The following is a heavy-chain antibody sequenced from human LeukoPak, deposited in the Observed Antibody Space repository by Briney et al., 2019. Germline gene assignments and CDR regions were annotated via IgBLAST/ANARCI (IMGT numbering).Heavy chain of an antibody. CDR3: ARDQRGSYYYYYYGMDV. D-gene: IGHD1-26*01. J-gene: IGHJ6*02. V-gene: IGHV1-46*01. Sequence: ASVKVSCKASGYTFTRYYMHWVRQAPGQGLEWMGIINPSGGSTSYAQKFQGRVTMTRDTSTSTVYMELSSLRSEDTAAYYCARDQRGSYYYYYYGMDVWGQGTTVTVSS. CDR2: INPSGGST. CDR1: GYTFTRYY.